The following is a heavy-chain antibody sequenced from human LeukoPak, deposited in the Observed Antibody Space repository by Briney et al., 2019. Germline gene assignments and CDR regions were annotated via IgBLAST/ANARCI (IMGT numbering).Heavy chain of an antibody. CDR2: ISSSGTTI. CDR1: GFTFSSYE. J-gene: IGHJ4*02. D-gene: IGHD6-19*01. CDR3: ARECSSAWYAPAY. Sequence: GGSLRLSCAASGFTFSSYEMDWVRQAPRKGLEWVSYISSSGTTIYYADSVKGRFTISRDNAKNSLYLQMNSLRAEDTAVYYCARECSSAWYAPAYWGQGTLVTVSS. V-gene: IGHV3-48*03.